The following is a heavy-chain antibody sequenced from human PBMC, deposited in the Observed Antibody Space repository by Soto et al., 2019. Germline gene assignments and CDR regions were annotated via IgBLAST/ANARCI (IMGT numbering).Heavy chain of an antibody. V-gene: IGHV4-34*01. CDR2: INPSGST. Sequence: PSDTPSLTPAVYGGSFSGYYWSWTRQPPGKGMDCIGEINPSGSTNYNPPLQSRITISVDSSKHASSLKLSSVTTADTAVYSCARGRLTYKLLLAVPQKWFGPWGQVALVTGSS. D-gene: IGHD3-3*02. J-gene: IGHJ5*02. CDR3: ARGRLTYKLLLAVPQKWFGP. CDR1: GGSFSGYY.